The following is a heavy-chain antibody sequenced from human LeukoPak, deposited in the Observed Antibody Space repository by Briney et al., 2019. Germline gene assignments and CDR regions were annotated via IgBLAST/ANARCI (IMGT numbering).Heavy chain of an antibody. V-gene: IGHV3-11*01. CDR2: ISSSGSTI. CDR1: GFTFTDYY. D-gene: IGHD2-2*01. J-gene: IGHJ4*02. CDR3: ARAHPGLSSKDY. Sequence: PGGSLRLSCAASGFTFTDYYMSWIRQAQGKGLEWVSYISSSGSTIYYADSVKGRFTISRDNAKNSLYLQMNSLRAEDTAVYYCARAHPGLSSKDYWGQGTLVTVSS.